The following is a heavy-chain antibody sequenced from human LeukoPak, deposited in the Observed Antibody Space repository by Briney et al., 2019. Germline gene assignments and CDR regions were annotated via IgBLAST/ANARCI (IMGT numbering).Heavy chain of an antibody. Sequence: SVKVSCKASGGTFSSYAISWVRQAPGQGLEWMGRIIPIFGTANYAQKFQGRVTITTDEHTSTAYMELSRLRSEDTAVYYCASRDSRGYSYGRSDYWGQGTLVTVSS. D-gene: IGHD5-18*01. J-gene: IGHJ4*02. CDR1: GGTFSSYA. CDR3: ASRDSRGYSYGRSDY. CDR2: IIPIFGTA. V-gene: IGHV1-69*05.